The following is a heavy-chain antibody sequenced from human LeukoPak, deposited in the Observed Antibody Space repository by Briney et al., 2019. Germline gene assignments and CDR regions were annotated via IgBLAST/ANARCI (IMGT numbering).Heavy chain of an antibody. V-gene: IGHV4-34*01. J-gene: IGHJ5*02. Sequence: SETLSLTCAVYGGSFSGYYWSWIRQPPGKGLEWIGEINHSGSTNYNPSLKSRVTISVDRSKNQFSLKLSSVTAADTAVYYCARVGCGGDCSWFDPWGQGTLVTVSS. CDR1: GGSFSGYY. CDR2: INHSGST. D-gene: IGHD2-21*02. CDR3: ARVGCGGDCSWFDP.